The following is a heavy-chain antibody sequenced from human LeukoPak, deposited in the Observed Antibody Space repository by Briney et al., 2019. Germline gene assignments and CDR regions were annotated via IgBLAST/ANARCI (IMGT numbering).Heavy chain of an antibody. CDR2: ISGSGGST. Sequence: GGSLRLSCAASGFTFSSYAMSWVRQAPGKGLEWVSAISGSGGSTYYADSVKGRFTISRDNSKNTLYLQMNSLRAEDTAVYYCAKGPYYDFWSGYYTSYYFDYWGQGTLVTVSS. J-gene: IGHJ4*02. D-gene: IGHD3-3*01. V-gene: IGHV3-23*01. CDR3: AKGPYYDFWSGYYTSYYFDY. CDR1: GFTFSSYA.